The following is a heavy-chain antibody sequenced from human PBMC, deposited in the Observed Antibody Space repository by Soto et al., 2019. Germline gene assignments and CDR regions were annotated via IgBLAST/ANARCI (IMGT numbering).Heavy chain of an antibody. D-gene: IGHD2-15*01. CDR1: GGSISSGGYY. CDR2: IYYSGST. V-gene: IGHV4-31*03. CDR3: ARDSVVVVAAMDYYYGLDV. J-gene: IGHJ6*02. Sequence: SETLSLTCTVSGGSISSGGYYWSWIRQHPGKGLEWIGYIYYSGSTYYNPSLKSRVTISVDTSKNQFSLKLSSVTAADTAVYYCARDSVVVVAAMDYYYGLDVWGQGTTVTVSS.